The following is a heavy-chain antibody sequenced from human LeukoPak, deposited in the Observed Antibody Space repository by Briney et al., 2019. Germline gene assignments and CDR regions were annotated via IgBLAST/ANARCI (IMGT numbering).Heavy chain of an antibody. D-gene: IGHD3-10*01. V-gene: IGHV4-31*03. CDR3: ATVIFNFYGSGTFDY. CDR2: IYYSGNT. Sequence: PSETLSLTCTVSGGSISSGGYYWSWIRQHPGKGLEWIGYIYYSGNTYYNPYLKSRVTISVDTSKNQFSLKLSSVTAADTAVYYCATVIFNFYGSGTFDYWGQGTLVTVSA. J-gene: IGHJ4*02. CDR1: GGSISSGGYY.